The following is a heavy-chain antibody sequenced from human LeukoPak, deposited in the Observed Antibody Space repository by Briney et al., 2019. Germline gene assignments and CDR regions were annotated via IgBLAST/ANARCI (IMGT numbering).Heavy chain of an antibody. J-gene: IGHJ4*02. CDR3: ARLRLGANWAPFDY. CDR2: IKQDGSEK. CDR1: GFTFSSYW. V-gene: IGHV3-7*01. D-gene: IGHD7-27*01. Sequence: PGGSLRLSCAASGFTFSSYWMSWVRQAPGKGLEWVANIKQDGSEKYYVDSVKGRFTISRDNAKNSLYLQMNSLRAEDTAVYYCARLRLGANWAPFDYWGQGTLVTVSS.